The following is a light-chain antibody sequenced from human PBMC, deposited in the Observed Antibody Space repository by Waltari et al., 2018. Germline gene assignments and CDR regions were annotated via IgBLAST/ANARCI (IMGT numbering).Light chain of an antibody. J-gene: IGKJ1*01. Sequence: EIMLTQSPGTLSLSPGERATLSCRASQRISRLLAWYQQKPGQAPRLLIYDASTRATVIPDRFSGSGSGTDFSLTINRLEPEDIAVYYCQKYGSIPATFGQGTKVEIK. V-gene: IGKV3-20*01. CDR1: QRISRL. CDR2: DAS. CDR3: QKYGSIPAT.